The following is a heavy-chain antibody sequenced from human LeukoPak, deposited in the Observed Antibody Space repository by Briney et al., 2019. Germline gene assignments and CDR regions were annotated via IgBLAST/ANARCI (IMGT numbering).Heavy chain of an antibody. Sequence: PGGSLRLSCAASGFTFSSYGMHWVRQAPVKGLEWVAVIRYDGSNKYYADSVKGRFTVSRDNSKNTLYLQMNSLRAEDTAVYYCATDAPIAARPGEVFDYWGQGTLVTVSS. J-gene: IGHJ4*02. V-gene: IGHV3-33*01. CDR3: ATDAPIAARPGEVFDY. D-gene: IGHD6-6*01. CDR2: IRYDGSNK. CDR1: GFTFSSYG.